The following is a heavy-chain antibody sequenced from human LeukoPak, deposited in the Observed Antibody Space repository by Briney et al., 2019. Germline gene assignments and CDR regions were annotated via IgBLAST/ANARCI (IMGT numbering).Heavy chain of an antibody. CDR2: IKSKTDGGTT. J-gene: IGHJ4*02. CDR3: ARLRGYSYGYGDY. V-gene: IGHV3-15*01. CDR1: GFTFSNAW. Sequence: KPGGSLRLSCAASGFTFSNAWMSWVRQAPGKGLEWVGRIKSKTDGGTTDYAAPVKGRFTISRDNAKNSLYLQMVSLRAEDTAVYYCARLRGYSYGYGDYWGQGTLVTVSS. D-gene: IGHD5-18*01.